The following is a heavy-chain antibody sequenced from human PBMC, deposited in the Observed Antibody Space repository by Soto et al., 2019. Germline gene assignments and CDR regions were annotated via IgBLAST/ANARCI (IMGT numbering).Heavy chain of an antibody. CDR1: GGSINSYC. D-gene: IGHD4-4*01. Sequence: QVQLQESGPGLVKPSETLSLTCTVSGGSINSYCWSWIRQPPGKGLEWIAYIFDSGNANYNPSLKSRVTISVDTSKNQFSLKLTSVTAADPAVDYCARHRRTTVAKFYFDNWGQGALVTVSS. CDR2: IFDSGNA. J-gene: IGHJ4*02. V-gene: IGHV4-59*08. CDR3: ARHRRTTVAKFYFDN.